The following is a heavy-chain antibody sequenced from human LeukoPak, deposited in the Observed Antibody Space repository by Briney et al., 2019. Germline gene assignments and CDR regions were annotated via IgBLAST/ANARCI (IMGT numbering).Heavy chain of an antibody. D-gene: IGHD1-1*01. CDR2: INRSGSFT. V-gene: IGHV3-11*05. CDR1: GFTFGDYY. J-gene: IGHJ6*02. Sequence: PGGSLRLSCAASGFTFGDYYISWMRQTPGKGLEWVSYINRSGSFTNYADSVTGRFTISRDNAENLVHLQMNSLTSEDTAVYFCARVPVIGTAMIYGVDVWGQGTTVSVSS. CDR3: ARVPVIGTAMIYGVDV.